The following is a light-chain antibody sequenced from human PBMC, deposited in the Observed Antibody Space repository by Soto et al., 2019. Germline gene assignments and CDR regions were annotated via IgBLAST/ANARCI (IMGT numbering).Light chain of an antibody. V-gene: IGKV3-15*01. CDR3: QQYKNWPPLT. CDR1: QSVSYN. CDR2: GAF. Sequence: EIVMTQSPATLSVSPGETANLSCRASQSVSYNLAWYQQKPGQGPRLLIYGAFTRATGIPARFSGSGSGTEFNLTISSLQSEDFAVFYFQQYKNWPPLTFGGGTKVEIK. J-gene: IGKJ4*01.